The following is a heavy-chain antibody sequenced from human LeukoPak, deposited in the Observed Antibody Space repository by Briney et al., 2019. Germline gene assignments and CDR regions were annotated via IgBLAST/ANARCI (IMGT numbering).Heavy chain of an antibody. CDR2: ISDNGYNT. CDR3: AKVVRLWFAFYFDY. CDR1: GFNLGNYA. D-gene: IGHD3-10*01. V-gene: IGHV3-23*01. J-gene: IGHJ4*02. Sequence: GGSLTLSCAASGFNLGNYAMSWFRQPPGKGLEWVSAISDNGYNTYYADSVKGRFTISSESSGNTLSLQMHNLRAEDTAVYYCAKVVRLWFAFYFDYWGQGTLVIVSS.